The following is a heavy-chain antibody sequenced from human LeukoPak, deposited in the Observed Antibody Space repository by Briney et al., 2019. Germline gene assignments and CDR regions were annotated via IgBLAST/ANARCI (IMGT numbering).Heavy chain of an antibody. J-gene: IGHJ4*02. CDR2: ISSDSRYI. V-gene: IGHV3-21*04. CDR1: GFAFSSYS. Sequence: AGGSLRLSCAASGFAFSSYSMNWVRQAPGKGLEWVSSISSDSRYIFYAEPVKGRFTISRDNAKNSLYLQMNSLRAEDTALYYCAAVTSGIAVAGTPYWGQGTLVTVSS. D-gene: IGHD6-19*01. CDR3: AAVTSGIAVAGTPY.